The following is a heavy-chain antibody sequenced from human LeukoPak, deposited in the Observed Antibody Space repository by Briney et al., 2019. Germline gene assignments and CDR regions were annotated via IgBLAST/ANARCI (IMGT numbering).Heavy chain of an antibody. CDR3: AKIAARDTGEGY. V-gene: IGHV1-46*01. CDR2: INPSGDST. D-gene: IGHD6-6*01. Sequence: GASVKISCKASGYTFTSNHIRWVRQAPGQGLEWMGVINPSGDSTSYAPKFQGRVTVTRDTSTSTVYMELSSLRSEDTGIYYCAKIAARDTGEGYWGQGTPVTVSS. J-gene: IGHJ4*02. CDR1: GYTFTSNH.